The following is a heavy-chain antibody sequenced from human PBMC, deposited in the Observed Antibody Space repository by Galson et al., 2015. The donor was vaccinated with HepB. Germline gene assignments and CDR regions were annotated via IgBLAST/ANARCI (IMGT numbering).Heavy chain of an antibody. CDR2: INSDGSST. CDR3: ARAPPYWHGSGHAPDY. Sequence: SLRLSCAASGFTFTTYWMHWVRQAPGKGLVWVARINSDGSSTSYAGSVRGRLTISRDNAQNTLLLQMNSLRVEDTAAYYCARAPPYWHGSGHAPDYWGQGTLVTVSS. CDR1: GFTFTTYW. J-gene: IGHJ4*02. D-gene: IGHD3-10*01. V-gene: IGHV3-74*01.